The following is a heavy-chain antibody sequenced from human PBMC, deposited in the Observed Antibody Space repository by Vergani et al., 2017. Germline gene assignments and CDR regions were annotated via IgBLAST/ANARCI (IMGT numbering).Heavy chain of an antibody. D-gene: IGHD3-22*01. CDR1: GGTFSSYA. CDR2: IIPILGIA. J-gene: IGHJ4*02. Sequence: QVQLVQSGAEVKKPGSSVKVSCKASGGTFSSYAISWVRQAPGQGLEWMGRIIPILGIANYAQKFQGRVTITADKSTSTAYMELSSLRSEDTAVYYCVREVRYYYDSSGYLHGGFDYWGQGTLVTVSS. V-gene: IGHV1-69*04. CDR3: VREVRYYYDSSGYLHGGFDY.